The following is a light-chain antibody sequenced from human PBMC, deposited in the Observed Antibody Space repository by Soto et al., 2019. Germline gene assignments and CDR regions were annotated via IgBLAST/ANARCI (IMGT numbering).Light chain of an antibody. CDR1: QSVRSNS. Sequence: EIVLTQSPGTLSLSPGERVTLSCRAGQSVRSNSLAWYQQKPGQAPRLLIYGASSRATGIPERFSGSGSGTDFILTISRLEPEDFAVYYCQQYAGQPPYTFGQGTKVDSK. CDR2: GAS. V-gene: IGKV3-20*01. J-gene: IGKJ2*01. CDR3: QQYAGQPPYT.